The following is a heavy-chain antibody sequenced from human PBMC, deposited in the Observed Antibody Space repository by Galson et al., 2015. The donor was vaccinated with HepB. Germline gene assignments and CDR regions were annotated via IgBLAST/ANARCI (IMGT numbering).Heavy chain of an antibody. D-gene: IGHD4-17*01. Sequence: SVKVSCKASGGTFSSYAISWVRQAPGQGLEWMGGIIPIFGTANYAQKFQGRVTITADESTSTAYMELSSLRSEDTAVYYCARDPGGGGDYSQFDYWGQGTLVTVSS. J-gene: IGHJ4*02. CDR3: ARDPGGGGDYSQFDY. CDR1: GGTFSSYA. CDR2: IIPIFGTA. V-gene: IGHV1-69*13.